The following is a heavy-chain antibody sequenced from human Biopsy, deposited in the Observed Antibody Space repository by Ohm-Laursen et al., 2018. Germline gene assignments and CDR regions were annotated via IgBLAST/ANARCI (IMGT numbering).Heavy chain of an antibody. CDR2: IIAVSGLV. CDR1: GGSFINYA. V-gene: IGHV1-69*17. J-gene: IGHJ4*02. Sequence: SSVTVSCKASGGSFINYAISWVRQAPGAGLEWMGGIIAVSGLVNYAPQFQGRVSITAEKSTTKAYTELSNLKSEDPAVYYCAPPFQYYDSWGGYPPFDHWGQGTLVTVSS. D-gene: IGHD3-3*01. CDR3: APPFQYYDSWGGYPPFDH.